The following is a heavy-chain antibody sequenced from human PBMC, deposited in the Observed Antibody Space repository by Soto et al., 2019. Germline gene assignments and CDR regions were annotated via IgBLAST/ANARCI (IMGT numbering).Heavy chain of an antibody. CDR1: GYTFTSYA. J-gene: IGHJ6*02. CDR2: INAGNGNT. V-gene: IGHV1-3*01. CDR3: ARGGTLRLGELWNYGMDV. Sequence: QVPLVQSGAEVKKPGASVKVSCKASGYTFTSYAMHWVRQAPGQRLEWMGWINAGNGNTKYSQKFQGRVTITRDTSASTAYMELSSLRSEDTAVYYCARGGTLRLGELWNYGMDVWGQGTTVTVSS. D-gene: IGHD3-16*01.